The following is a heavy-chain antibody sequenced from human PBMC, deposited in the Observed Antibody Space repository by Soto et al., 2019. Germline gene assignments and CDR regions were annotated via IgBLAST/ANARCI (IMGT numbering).Heavy chain of an antibody. Sequence: GGSLRLSCAASGFTFSSYGMHWVRQAPGKGLEWVAVISYDGSNKYYADSVKGRFTTSRDNSKNTLYLQMNSLRAEDTAVYYCAKDIAVAETEYYYYGMDVWGQGTTVTVSS. CDR1: GFTFSSYG. J-gene: IGHJ6*02. CDR3: AKDIAVAETEYYYYGMDV. CDR2: ISYDGSNK. D-gene: IGHD6-19*01. V-gene: IGHV3-30*18.